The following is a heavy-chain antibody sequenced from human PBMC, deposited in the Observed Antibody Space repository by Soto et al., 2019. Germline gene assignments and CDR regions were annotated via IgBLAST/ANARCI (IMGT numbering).Heavy chain of an antibody. CDR3: ARGFGAPVGYYYYGMDV. J-gene: IGHJ6*02. CDR1: GFTFSAYA. Sequence: GVLRLSCAASGFTFSAYAMSWVRQAPGKGLQWVSGVGGSDTDKHYADSVRGRFTVSRDNSKNTLYLQMNSLRAEDTAVYYCARGFGAPVGYYYYGMDVWGQGTTVTVSS. V-gene: IGHV3-23*05. D-gene: IGHD3-3*01. CDR2: VGGSDTDK.